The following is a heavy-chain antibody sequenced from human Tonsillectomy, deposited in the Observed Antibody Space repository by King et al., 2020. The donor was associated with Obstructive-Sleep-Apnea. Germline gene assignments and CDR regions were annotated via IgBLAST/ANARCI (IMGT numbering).Heavy chain of an antibody. Sequence: VQLVESGGGVVQPGRSLRLSCAASGFTFTSYGMHWVRQAPGKGLEWVAVISYDGSNKYYADYVKGRFTISRDNSKNTLYLQMNSLRAEDTAVYYCAKATYYYDSSGLQYWGQGTLVTVSS. J-gene: IGHJ4*02. CDR3: AKATYYYDSSGLQY. CDR1: GFTFTSYG. CDR2: ISYDGSNK. V-gene: IGHV3-30*18. D-gene: IGHD3-22*01.